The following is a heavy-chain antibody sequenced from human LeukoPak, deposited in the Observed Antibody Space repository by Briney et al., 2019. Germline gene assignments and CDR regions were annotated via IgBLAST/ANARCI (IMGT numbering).Heavy chain of an antibody. CDR2: MNPNSGNT. Sequence: ASVKVSCKASGYTFTSYDMNWVRQATGQGLEWMGWMNPNSGNTGYAQKFQGRVTMTRNTSISTAYMELSSLRSEDTAVYYCARGLGGSYEMNWFDPWGQGTLVTVSS. CDR1: GYTFTSYD. J-gene: IGHJ5*02. V-gene: IGHV1-8*01. D-gene: IGHD1-26*01. CDR3: ARGLGGSYEMNWFDP.